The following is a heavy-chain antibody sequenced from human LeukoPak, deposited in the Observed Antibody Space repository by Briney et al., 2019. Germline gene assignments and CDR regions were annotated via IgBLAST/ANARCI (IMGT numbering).Heavy chain of an antibody. Sequence: GGSLRLSCATSGFIFSDAWMTWVRQAPGKGLEWVGRIQSKTDGGPTEYAAPVKGRFTISRDDSKNTLYLQMNSLKTEDTAVYYCTTDFVTRDYWGQGTLVTVSS. CDR2: IQSKTDGGPT. V-gene: IGHV3-15*01. D-gene: IGHD4-17*01. J-gene: IGHJ4*02. CDR1: GFIFSDAW. CDR3: TTDFVTRDY.